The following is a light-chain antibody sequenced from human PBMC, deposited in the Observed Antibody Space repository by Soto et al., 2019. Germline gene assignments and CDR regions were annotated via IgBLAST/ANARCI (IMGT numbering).Light chain of an antibody. CDR1: QSVSNNY. CDR3: QQRSNWPRT. CDR2: GAS. Sequence: EIVLTQSPGTLSLSPGERATLSCRASQSVSNNYLAWYQQKPGQAPRLLIYGASTRATGITARFSGSGSGTDFTLTISSLEPEDFAVYYCQQRSNWPRTFGQGTKVDI. V-gene: IGKV3-11*01. J-gene: IGKJ1*01.